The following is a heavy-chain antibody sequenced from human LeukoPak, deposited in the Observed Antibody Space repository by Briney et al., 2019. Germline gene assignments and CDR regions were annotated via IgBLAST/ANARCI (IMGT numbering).Heavy chain of an antibody. Sequence: GGSLRLSCISSGFTFSSYWMHWVRQAPGKGLVWVARINTDGRTTTYADSVKGRFTISRDNAKNTLYLQMNSLRAEDTAVYYCASKIAVAGKRLAFDIWGQGTMVTVSS. CDR2: INTDGRTT. V-gene: IGHV3-74*01. CDR1: GFTFSSYW. CDR3: ASKIAVAGKRLAFDI. J-gene: IGHJ3*02. D-gene: IGHD6-19*01.